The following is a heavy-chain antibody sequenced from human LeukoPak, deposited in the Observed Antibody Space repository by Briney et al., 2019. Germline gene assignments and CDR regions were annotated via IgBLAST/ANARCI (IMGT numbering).Heavy chain of an antibody. CDR2: INPNSGST. Sequence: AASVKVSCKASGYTFTSYYMHWVRQAPGQGLEWMGIINPNSGSTNYAQKFQGRVTMTTDKSTSTAYMELSSLRSEDTAVYYCARDRYEPYLYGSGSYYKPHCCGQGTLVTASA. J-gene: IGHJ4*02. D-gene: IGHD3-10*01. CDR1: GYTFTSYY. CDR3: ARDRYEPYLYGSGSYYKPHC. V-gene: IGHV1-46*01.